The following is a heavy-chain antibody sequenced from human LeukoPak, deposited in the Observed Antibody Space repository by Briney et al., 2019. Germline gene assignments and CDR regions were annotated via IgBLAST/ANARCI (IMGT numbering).Heavy chain of an antibody. CDR3: ARWRGSTSERSDC. V-gene: IGHV3-7*01. CDR2: IKQDGSAK. D-gene: IGHD2-2*01. CDR1: GFTFGVYW. J-gene: IGHJ4*02. Sequence: GRSLRLSCTPAGFTFGVYWMTWVRPAPGRGLEWVANIKQDGSAKYYVDSVKGRFTISRDNAKNSLYLQMDSLRVEDTATYYCARWRGSTSERSDCWGQGTLVTVAS.